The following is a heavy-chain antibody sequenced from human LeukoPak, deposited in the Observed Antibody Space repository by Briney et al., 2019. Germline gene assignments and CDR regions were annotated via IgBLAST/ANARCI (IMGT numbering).Heavy chain of an antibody. J-gene: IGHJ4*02. CDR2: INHSGST. CDR3: ARRPGYSSSWYKNFDY. V-gene: IGHV4-34*01. D-gene: IGHD6-13*01. Sequence: MPSETLSPTCAVYGGSFSGYYWSWIRQPPGKGLEWIGEINHSGSTNYSPSLKSRVTISVDTSKNQFSLKLSSVTAADTAVYYCARRPGYSSSWYKNFDYWGQGTLVTVSS. CDR1: GGSFSGYY.